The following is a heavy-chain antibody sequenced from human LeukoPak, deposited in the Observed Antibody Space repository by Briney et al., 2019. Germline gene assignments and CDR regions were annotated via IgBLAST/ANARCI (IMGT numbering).Heavy chain of an antibody. CDR3: ASSFYDLLVYFDY. V-gene: IGHV1-18*01. D-gene: IGHD5/OR15-5a*01. CDR1: GYTFTSYG. Sequence: GASVKVSCNASGYTFTSYGISWVRQAPGQGLEWMGWISAYNGNTNYAQKLQGRVTMTGDMSTSTVYMELSSLRSEDTAVYYCASSFYDLLVYFDYWGQGTLVTVSS. CDR2: ISAYNGNT. J-gene: IGHJ4*02.